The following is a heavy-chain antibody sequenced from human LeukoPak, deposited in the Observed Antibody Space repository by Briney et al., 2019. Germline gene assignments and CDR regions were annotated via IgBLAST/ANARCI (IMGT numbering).Heavy chain of an antibody. CDR2: LSYTGKT. J-gene: IGHJ4*02. Sequence: SETLSLTCAVSGASVSNSHWNWIRHFPGQGLEWIGCLSYTGKTDYNPSLSSRVTISLGTSNNQVSLKLKSVTAADTAVYYCSEGYFEPFDHWGPGTLVTVSS. CDR1: GASVSNSH. D-gene: IGHD2/OR15-2a*01. CDR3: SEGYFEPFDH. V-gene: IGHV4-59*02.